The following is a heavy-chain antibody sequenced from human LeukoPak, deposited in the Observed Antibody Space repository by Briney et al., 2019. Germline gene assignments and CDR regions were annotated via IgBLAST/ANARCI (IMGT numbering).Heavy chain of an antibody. J-gene: IGHJ5*02. CDR1: GGSTSSGSYY. Sequence: SETLSLTCTVSGGSTSSGSYYWSWIRQPAGKGLEWIGRIYTSGSTNYNPSLKSRVTISVDTSKNQFSLKLSSVTAADTAVYYCARGVSNYDILTGYYPDWFDPWGQGTLVTVSS. CDR3: ARGVSNYDILTGYYPDWFDP. D-gene: IGHD3-9*01. CDR2: IYTSGST. V-gene: IGHV4-61*02.